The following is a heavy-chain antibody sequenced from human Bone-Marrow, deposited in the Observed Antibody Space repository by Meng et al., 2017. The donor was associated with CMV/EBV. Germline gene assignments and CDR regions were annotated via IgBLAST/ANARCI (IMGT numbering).Heavy chain of an antibody. V-gene: IGHV3-7*01. J-gene: IGHJ4*02. D-gene: IGHD2-21*02. Sequence: GESLKISCAASGFTFSSYWMSWVRQAPGKGLEWVANIKQDGSEKYYVDSVKGRFTISRDISTNTLYLQMNSLRVEDTAVYYCAKDLDGGDKGWGQGTLVTVSS. CDR2: IKQDGSEK. CDR1: GFTFSSYW. CDR3: AKDLDGGDKG.